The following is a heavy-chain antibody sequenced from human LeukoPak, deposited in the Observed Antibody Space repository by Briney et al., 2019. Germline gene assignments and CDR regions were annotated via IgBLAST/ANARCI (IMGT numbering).Heavy chain of an antibody. D-gene: IGHD2-8*01. V-gene: IGHV5-51*01. CDR1: GYSLTNYW. Sequence: AGESLKISCKGSGYSLTNYWIAWVRQVPGKGLEWMAIIYPGDSDAKYSPSLQGQVTISVDKAISTVYLQWGSLKASDTAIYYCARRGGNCNNGVCYDTGGFDKWGQGILVTVSS. J-gene: IGHJ4*02. CDR3: ARRGGNCNNGVCYDTGGFDK. CDR2: IYPGDSDA.